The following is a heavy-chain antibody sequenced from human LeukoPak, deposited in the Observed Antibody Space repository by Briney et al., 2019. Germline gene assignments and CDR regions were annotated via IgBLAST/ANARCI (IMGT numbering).Heavy chain of an antibody. V-gene: IGHV4-39*01. CDR2: IYYSGST. D-gene: IGHD3-3*01. Sequence: SETLSLTCTVSGGSISGSSYYWGWIRQPPGKGLEWIGSIYYSGSTYYNPSLKSRVTISVDTSKNQFSLKLSSVTAADTAVYYCATTYYDFWSGHPNVFDYWGQGTLVTVSS. CDR3: ATTYYDFWSGHPNVFDY. CDR1: GGSISGSSYY. J-gene: IGHJ4*02.